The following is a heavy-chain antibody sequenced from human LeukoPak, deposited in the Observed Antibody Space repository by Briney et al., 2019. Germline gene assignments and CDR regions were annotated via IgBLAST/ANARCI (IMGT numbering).Heavy chain of an antibody. V-gene: IGHV2-5*01. Sequence: ESGPTLVNPTQTLTLTCTFSGFSLTTSGVGVGWIRQPPGKALEWLAVIYWNGDNRYSPSLKSRLIITKDTSKNQVVLTMTDMDPVDTATYYCAHRMVYFDWVGHFDYWGQGAPVTVSS. CDR3: AHRMVYFDWVGHFDY. CDR2: IYWNGDN. D-gene: IGHD3-9*01. CDR1: GFSLTTSGVG. J-gene: IGHJ4*02.